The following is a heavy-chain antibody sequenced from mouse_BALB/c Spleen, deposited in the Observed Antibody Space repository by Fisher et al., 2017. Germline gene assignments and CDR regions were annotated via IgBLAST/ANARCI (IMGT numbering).Heavy chain of an antibody. Sequence: KFKGKATFTADTSSNTAYMQLSSLTSEDSAVYYCATMITTRDAMDYWGQGTSVTVSS. J-gene: IGHJ4*01. D-gene: IGHD2-4*01. CDR3: ATMITTRDAMDY. V-gene: IGHV1-9*01.